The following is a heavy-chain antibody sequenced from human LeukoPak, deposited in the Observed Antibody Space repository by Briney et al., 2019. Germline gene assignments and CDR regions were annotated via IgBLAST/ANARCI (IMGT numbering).Heavy chain of an antibody. V-gene: IGHV4-28*01. Sequence: SDTLSLTCAGSGYSISSNNWWAWIRQPPGKGLEWIGYIYYSGSTYYNPYNPSLTSRVTMSVDTSKNQFSLKLDSVTEIDTAMYYCARNQAVAANRGAFDIWGQGTMVTVSS. CDR1: GYSISSNNW. D-gene: IGHD6-19*01. J-gene: IGHJ3*02. CDR2: IYYSGST. CDR3: ARNQAVAANRGAFDI.